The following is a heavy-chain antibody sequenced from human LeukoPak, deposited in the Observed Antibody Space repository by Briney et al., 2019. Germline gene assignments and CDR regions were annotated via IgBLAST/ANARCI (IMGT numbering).Heavy chain of an antibody. CDR1: GGSISSYY. Sequence: SETLSLTCTVSGGSISSYYWSWIRQPPGKGPEWIGYIYYSGSTNYNPSLKSRVTISVDTSKNQFSLKLSSVTAADTAVYYCARDSLTIHAFDIWGQGTMVTVSS. CDR2: IYYSGST. CDR3: ARDSLTIHAFDI. J-gene: IGHJ3*02. V-gene: IGHV4-59*01. D-gene: IGHD3-3*01.